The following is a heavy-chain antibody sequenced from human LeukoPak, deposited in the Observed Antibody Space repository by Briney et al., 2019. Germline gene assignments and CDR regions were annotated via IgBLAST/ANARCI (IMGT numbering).Heavy chain of an antibody. CDR1: GGSISSYY. D-gene: IGHD4-17*01. CDR3: ARVREDYGDYGTFDY. J-gene: IGHJ4*02. Sequence: SETLSLTCTVSGGSISSYYWSWIRQHPGKGLEWIGYIHYSGSTYNNPSLKSRVSISVDTSKNHFSLNLSSVTAADTAVYYCARVREDYGDYGTFDYWGQGTLVTVSS. CDR2: IHYSGST. V-gene: IGHV4-59*12.